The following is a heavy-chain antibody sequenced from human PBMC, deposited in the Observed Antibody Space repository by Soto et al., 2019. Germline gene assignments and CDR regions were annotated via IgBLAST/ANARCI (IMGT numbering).Heavy chain of an antibody. CDR1: GYTFTSYG. CDR3: ARGFRLGTYYYDSSGYSNWLDP. CDR2: ISAYNGNT. Sequence: ASVKVSCKASGYTFTSYGISWVRQAPGQGLEWMGWISAYNGNTNYAQKLQGRVTMTTDTSTSTAYMELRSLRSDDTAVYYCARGFRLGTYYYDSSGYSNWLDPWGQGTLVTVSS. V-gene: IGHV1-18*01. D-gene: IGHD3-22*01. J-gene: IGHJ5*02.